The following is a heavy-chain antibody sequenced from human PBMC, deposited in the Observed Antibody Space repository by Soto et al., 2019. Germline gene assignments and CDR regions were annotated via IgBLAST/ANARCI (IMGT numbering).Heavy chain of an antibody. CDR1: WGKSDDFD. J-gene: IGHJ6*02. D-gene: IGHD1-1*01. Sequence: LQPLSLTWSVFWGKSDDFDWSWILQAPGTGLEWIGHIYSIGSTHYNPSLKSRVTISVDKSKNQFSLRLTSVTAADTAVYYCARGIQLWTYAMDVWGQGTTVTVSS. CDR3: ARGIQLWTYAMDV. V-gene: IGHV4-59*08. CDR2: IYSIGST.